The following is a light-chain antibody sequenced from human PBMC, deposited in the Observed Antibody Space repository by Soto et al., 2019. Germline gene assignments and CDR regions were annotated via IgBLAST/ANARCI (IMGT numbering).Light chain of an antibody. J-gene: IGKJ2*01. CDR3: QQSYSTPYT. Sequence: DIQMTQSPSSLSASAGDRVTITCRASQTISSYLNWYQQKPGKAPNLLIYGASRLQSGVPSRFSGSASGTDFTLTISSLQPEDFATYYCQQSYSTPYTFGQGTKLEIK. V-gene: IGKV1-39*01. CDR2: GAS. CDR1: QTISSY.